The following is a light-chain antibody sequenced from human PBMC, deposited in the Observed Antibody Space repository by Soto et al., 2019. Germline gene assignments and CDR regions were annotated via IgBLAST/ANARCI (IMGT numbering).Light chain of an antibody. V-gene: IGKV1-39*01. CDR1: QRTSRY. J-gene: IGKJ1*01. Sequence: DIQMTQSPSSLSASVGDRVNITRRASQRTSRYLNWYQQKPGNAPKLLIYAASSLQSGVRSRFSGSGSGTDFTLTISSLQPEDFATYYCQQSYFTPRTCGQGTKVDIK. CDR3: QQSYFTPRT. CDR2: AAS.